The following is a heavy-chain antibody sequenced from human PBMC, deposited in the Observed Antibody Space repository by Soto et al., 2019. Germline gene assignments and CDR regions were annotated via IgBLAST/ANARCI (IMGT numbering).Heavy chain of an antibody. V-gene: IGHV3-15*01. CDR3: TTDLTAYSSSWSLDY. Sequence: EVQLVESGGGLVKPGGSLRLSCAASGFTFSNAWMSWVRQAPGKGLEWVGRIKSKTDGGTTDYAAPVKGRFTISRDDSKNTLYLQMNSLKTEDTAVYYCTTDLTAYSSSWSLDYWGQGTLVTVSS. D-gene: IGHD6-13*01. J-gene: IGHJ4*02. CDR2: IKSKTDGGTT. CDR1: GFTFSNAW.